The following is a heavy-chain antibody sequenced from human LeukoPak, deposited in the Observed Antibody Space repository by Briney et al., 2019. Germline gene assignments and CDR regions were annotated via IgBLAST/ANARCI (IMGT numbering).Heavy chain of an antibody. V-gene: IGHV4-59*01. J-gene: IGHJ4*02. CDR2: IYHSGTT. CDR3: VRLRWELLAPYFDH. Sequence: SETLSLTCSVSTDSTNVYYWSWIRQSPGKGLGGSGHIYHSGTTDYNPSLKSRVTISIDMSKKEFYLKLTSVTVADTAMYFCVRLRWELLAPYFDHWGQGAFVIVSS. D-gene: IGHD2-15*01. CDR1: TDSTNVYY.